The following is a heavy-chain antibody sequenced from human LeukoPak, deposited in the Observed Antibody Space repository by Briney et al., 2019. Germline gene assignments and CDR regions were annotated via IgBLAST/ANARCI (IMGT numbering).Heavy chain of an antibody. Sequence: GGSLRLSCAASGFTFSSYSMNWVRQAPGKGLEWVSSISSSSSYIYYADSVKGRFTISRDNAKNSLYLQMNSLRVEDTAVYYCARGADDYGDYENAFDIWGQGTMVTVSS. D-gene: IGHD4-17*01. CDR2: ISSSSSYI. CDR1: GFTFSSYS. J-gene: IGHJ3*02. V-gene: IGHV3-21*01. CDR3: ARGADDYGDYENAFDI.